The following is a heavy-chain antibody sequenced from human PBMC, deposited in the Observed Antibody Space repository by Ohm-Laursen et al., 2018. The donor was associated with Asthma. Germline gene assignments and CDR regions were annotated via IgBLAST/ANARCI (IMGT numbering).Heavy chain of an antibody. CDR2: IYYSGST. CDR1: GGSIRSGAYY. CDR3: ARYYDYYDSSGYYPYFDY. J-gene: IGHJ4*02. D-gene: IGHD3-22*01. V-gene: IGHV4-61*08. Sequence: SQTLSLTCTVSGGSIRSGAYYWSWIRQHPGKGLEWIGYIYYSGSTNYNPSLKSRVTISVDTSKNQFSLKLSSVTAADTAVYYCARYYDYYDSSGYYPYFDYWGQGTLVTVSS.